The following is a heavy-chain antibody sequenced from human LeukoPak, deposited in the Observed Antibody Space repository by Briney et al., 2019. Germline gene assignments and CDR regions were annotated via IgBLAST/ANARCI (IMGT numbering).Heavy chain of an antibody. V-gene: IGHV3-9*01. CDR2: ISWNSGSI. CDR1: GFTFDDYA. Sequence: GGSLRLSCAASGFTFDDYAMHWVRQAPGKGLEWVSGISWNSGSIGYADSVKGRFAISRDNAKNSLYLQMNSLRAEDTALYYCAREGDFDDFWSGYYDYWGQGTLVTVSS. D-gene: IGHD3-3*01. J-gene: IGHJ4*02. CDR3: AREGDFDDFWSGYYDY.